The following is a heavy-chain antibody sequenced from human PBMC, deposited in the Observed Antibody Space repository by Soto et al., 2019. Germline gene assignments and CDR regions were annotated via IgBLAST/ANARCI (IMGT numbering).Heavy chain of an antibody. CDR1: GVSITSGNW. CDR3: ARDGGYNFGPRYYGMDV. V-gene: IGHV4-4*02. J-gene: IGHJ6*02. CDR2: IYHSGTT. D-gene: IGHD5-18*01. Sequence: QVHLQESCPGLVRPSGTLSLTRAVSGVSITSGNWWTWVRQPPGKGLEWIGEIYHSGTTNYNPSLKSRVTISIEKSKNQFSLKLTSVTAADTAVFYCARDGGYNFGPRYYGMDVWGQGTTVTVSS.